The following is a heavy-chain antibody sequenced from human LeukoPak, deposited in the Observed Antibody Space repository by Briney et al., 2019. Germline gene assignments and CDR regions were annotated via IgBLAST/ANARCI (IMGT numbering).Heavy chain of an antibody. V-gene: IGHV3-23*01. J-gene: IGHJ5*02. D-gene: IGHD5-24*01. Sequence: GGSLRLSCEASGFTFSSYAMSWVRQAPGKGLEWVSSISAGGVTTFYADSVKGRFTISRDNAQNSLYLQMNSLRVEDTAMYYCARWQPGFDPWGQGTLVTVSS. CDR3: ARWQPGFDP. CDR2: ISAGGVTT. CDR1: GFTFSSYA.